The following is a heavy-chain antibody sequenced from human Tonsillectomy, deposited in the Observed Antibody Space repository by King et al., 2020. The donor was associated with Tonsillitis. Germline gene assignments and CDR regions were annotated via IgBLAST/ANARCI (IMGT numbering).Heavy chain of an antibody. Sequence: QLQESGPGLVKPSETLSLTCTVSGGSISSGSYYWGWLRQPPGKGLEWIGSIYYSGSTYYNPSLKSRVTISVDTSNNQFYLKLSSVTATDTAVYYCARPSGSSGWYYFDYWGQGTLVTVSS. V-gene: IGHV4-39*01. CDR3: ARPSGSSGWYYFDY. J-gene: IGHJ4*02. CDR1: GGSISSGSYY. D-gene: IGHD6-19*01. CDR2: IYYSGST.